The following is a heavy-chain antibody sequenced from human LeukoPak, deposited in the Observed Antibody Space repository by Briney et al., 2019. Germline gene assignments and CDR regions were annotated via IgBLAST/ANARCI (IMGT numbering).Heavy chain of an antibody. J-gene: IGHJ5*02. CDR2: IYHSGST. CDR1: GYSISSGYY. Sequence: SETLSLTCTVSGYSISSGYYWGWIRQPPGKGLEWIGSIYHSGSTYYNPSLKSRVTISVDTSKNQFSLKLSSVTAADTAVYYCAREGIAVAGKSWFDPWGQGTLVTVSS. D-gene: IGHD6-19*01. CDR3: AREGIAVAGKSWFDP. V-gene: IGHV4-38-2*02.